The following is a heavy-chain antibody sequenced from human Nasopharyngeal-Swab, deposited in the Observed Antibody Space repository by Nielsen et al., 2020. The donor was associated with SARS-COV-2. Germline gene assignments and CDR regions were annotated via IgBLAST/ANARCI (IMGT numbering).Heavy chain of an antibody. D-gene: IGHD4-23*01. CDR2: LSGSGGST. V-gene: IGHV3-23*01. CDR3: AKDLGVESPLWFDY. CDR1: GFTFSSYA. Sequence: GVLKISCTASGFTFSSYAMSWVRQAPGKGLAWVSELSGSGGSTYYAESVKGRFTISRDNSKNTLYLQMSILRAEDTAIYYCAKDLGVESPLWFDYWGQGTLLTVSS. J-gene: IGHJ4*02.